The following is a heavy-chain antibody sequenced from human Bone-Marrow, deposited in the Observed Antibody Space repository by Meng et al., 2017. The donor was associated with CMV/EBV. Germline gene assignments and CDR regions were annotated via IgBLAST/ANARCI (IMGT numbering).Heavy chain of an antibody. D-gene: IGHD3-3*01. CDR3: ARLLRGYDSVGWFDP. J-gene: IGHJ5*02. CDR1: GGSISSYY. CDR2: IYYSGST. Sequence: SEPLSLTCTVSGGSISSYYWSWIRQPPGKGLEWIGYIYYSGSTNYNPSLKSRVTISVDTSKNQFSLKLSSVTAADTAVYYCARLLRGYDSVGWFDPWGQGTLVTVSS. V-gene: IGHV4-59*01.